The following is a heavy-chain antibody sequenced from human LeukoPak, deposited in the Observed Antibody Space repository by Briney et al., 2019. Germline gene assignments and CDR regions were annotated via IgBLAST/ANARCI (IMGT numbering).Heavy chain of an antibody. CDR3: ARRGAAAGPDY. V-gene: IGHV5-51*01. D-gene: IGHD6-13*01. Sequence: GESLKISCKLSEYSFGTWIGWVRQMPGKGLEWMGIIYPGDSDTRYSPSFQGQVTISADKSISTAYLQWSSLKASDTAMYYCARRGAAAGPDYWGQGTLVTVSS. J-gene: IGHJ4*02. CDR2: IYPGDSDT. CDR1: EYSFGTW.